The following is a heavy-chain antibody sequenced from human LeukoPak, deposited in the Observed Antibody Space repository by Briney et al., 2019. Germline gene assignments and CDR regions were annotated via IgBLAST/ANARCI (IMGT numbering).Heavy chain of an antibody. D-gene: IGHD3-3*01. CDR3: AKDPKPRMGFLGVADT. Sequence: GGSLRLSCSASGFTFRSYGMHWVRQAPGKGLEWVAVISYDGSNKYYADSVKGRFTISRDNSKNTLYLQMNSLRAEDTAVYYCAKDPKPRMGFLGVADTGGQGTLVTVSS. J-gene: IGHJ4*02. V-gene: IGHV3-30*18. CDR1: GFTFRSYG. CDR2: ISYDGSNK.